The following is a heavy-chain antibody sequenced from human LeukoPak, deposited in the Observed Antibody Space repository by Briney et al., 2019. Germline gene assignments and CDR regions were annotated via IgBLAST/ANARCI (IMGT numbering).Heavy chain of an antibody. CDR1: GFTVSSNY. J-gene: IGHJ6*03. CDR2: IYSGGST. CDR3: ARGLYGDYGGYYYYMDV. D-gene: IGHD4-17*01. V-gene: IGHV3-53*01. Sequence: PGGSLRLSCAASGFTVSSNYMSWVRQAPGKGLEWVSVIYSGGSTYYADSVKGRFTISRDNSKNTLYLQMNSLRAEDTAVYYCARGLYGDYGGYYYYMDVWGKGTTVTVSS.